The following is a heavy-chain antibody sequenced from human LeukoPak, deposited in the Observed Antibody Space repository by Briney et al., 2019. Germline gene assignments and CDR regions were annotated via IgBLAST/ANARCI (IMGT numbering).Heavy chain of an antibody. Sequence: GESLKISCKGSGYSFTSYWISWVRQMPGKGLEWMGRIDASDSYTNYSPSFQGHVTISADKSISTAYLQWSSLKASDTAMYYCARTVDTAMANDAFDIWGQGTMVTVSS. CDR3: ARTVDTAMANDAFDI. CDR1: GYSFTSYW. J-gene: IGHJ3*02. V-gene: IGHV5-10-1*01. D-gene: IGHD5-18*01. CDR2: IDASDSYT.